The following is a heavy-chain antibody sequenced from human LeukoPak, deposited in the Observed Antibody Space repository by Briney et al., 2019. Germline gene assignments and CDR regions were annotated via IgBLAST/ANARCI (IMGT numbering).Heavy chain of an antibody. Sequence: GGSLRLSCAASGFTFSSYWMSWVRQAPGKGLEWVANIKQDGSEKYYVDSVKGRFTITRDNAKNSLYLQMNSLRAEDTAVYYCARLRWFGELRFDYWGQGTLVTVSS. V-gene: IGHV3-7*01. CDR2: IKQDGSEK. CDR1: GFTFSSYW. D-gene: IGHD3-10*01. CDR3: ARLRWFGELRFDY. J-gene: IGHJ4*02.